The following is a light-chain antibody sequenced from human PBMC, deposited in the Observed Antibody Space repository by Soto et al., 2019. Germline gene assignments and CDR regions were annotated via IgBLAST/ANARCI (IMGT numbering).Light chain of an antibody. Sequence: EVVLPQCPATLSVSPGDRATLSCRASQYIGSAVAWSHQRSGQAPLLLIFDASVRVPTTPARSRGCVSRTSFPLTISSLESEDFGVYFCQQYGDWPRTCRQGTKVDSK. J-gene: IGKJ1*01. V-gene: IGKV3-15*01. CDR1: QYIGSA. CDR3: QQYGDWPRT. CDR2: DAS.